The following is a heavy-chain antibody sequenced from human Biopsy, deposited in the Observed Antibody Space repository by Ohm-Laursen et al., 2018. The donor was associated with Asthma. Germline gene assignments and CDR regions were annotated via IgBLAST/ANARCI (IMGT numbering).Heavy chain of an antibody. Sequence: RSLRLSCSASGITFSSSGMHWVRQAPGKGLEWVAFISMDGNVKNYADSVKGRFTISRDNSKNTVYLQMNSLTGEDTAVYYCAKDKGGPRIGVAGTFDHWGQGTLVTVSS. CDR3: AKDKGGPRIGVAGTFDH. J-gene: IGHJ4*02. CDR1: GITFSSSG. D-gene: IGHD6-13*01. CDR2: ISMDGNVK. V-gene: IGHV3-30*18.